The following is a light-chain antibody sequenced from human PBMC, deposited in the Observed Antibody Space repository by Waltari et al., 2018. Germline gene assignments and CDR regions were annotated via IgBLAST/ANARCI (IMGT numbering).Light chain of an antibody. CDR1: QTIRANY. CDR3: QQYGISPRT. CDR2: DVS. J-gene: IGKJ1*01. Sequence: EIVLTQSPGTLSLSPGEGATLSCRASQTIRANYLAWFQQKPGPAPRLLIYDVSTRATGIPDRFSGSGSGTDFSLTISRLEAEDFAVYYCQQYGISPRTFGQGTKVEIK. V-gene: IGKV3-20*01.